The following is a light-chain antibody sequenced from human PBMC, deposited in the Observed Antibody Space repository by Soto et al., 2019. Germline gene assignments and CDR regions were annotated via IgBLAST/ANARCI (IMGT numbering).Light chain of an antibody. CDR2: NNN. V-gene: IGLV1-44*01. CDR1: SSNMGSNT. J-gene: IGLJ2*01. CDR3: AAWDDSLDAVV. Sequence: QAVVTQPPSASGTPGQRITISCSGGSSNMGSNTVNWFQQLPGTAPKLLIYNNNQRPSGVPDRFSGSKSGTSASLAISGLQSEDEADYYCAAWDDSLDAVVFGGGTQLTVL.